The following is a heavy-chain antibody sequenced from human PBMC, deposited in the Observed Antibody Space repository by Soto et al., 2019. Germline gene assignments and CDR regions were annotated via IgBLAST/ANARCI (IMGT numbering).Heavy chain of an antibody. D-gene: IGHD2-2*01. CDR1: GGSISSYY. CDR2: IYYSGST. J-gene: IGHJ6*03. V-gene: IGHV4-59*04. Sequence: PSETLSLTCTVSGGSISSYYWSWIRQPPGKGLEWIGYIYYSGSTYYNPSLKSRVTISVDTSKNQFSLKLSSVTAADTAVYYCATSNCSSTSCYALLYYYYYYMDVWGKGTTVTVSS. CDR3: ATSNCSSTSCYALLYYYYYYMDV.